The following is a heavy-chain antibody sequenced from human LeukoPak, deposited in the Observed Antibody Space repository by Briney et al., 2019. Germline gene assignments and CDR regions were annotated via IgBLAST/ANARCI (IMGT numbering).Heavy chain of an antibody. CDR1: GYTFSRYS. CDR2: ISSSSSYI. CDR3: ARDRDSYGFNDY. Sequence: PGGSMRLSCAASGYTFSRYSMNWVRQAPGEGLEWVSSISSSSSYIYYADSVKGRFTISRDNAKNSLYLQMNSLRAEDTAVYYCARDRDSYGFNDYWGQGTLVSVSS. D-gene: IGHD5-18*01. V-gene: IGHV3-21*01. J-gene: IGHJ4*02.